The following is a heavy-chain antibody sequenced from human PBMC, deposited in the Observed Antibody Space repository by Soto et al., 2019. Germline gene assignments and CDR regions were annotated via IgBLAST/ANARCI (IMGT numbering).Heavy chain of an antibody. Sequence: QVQLQESGPGLVKPSETLSLTCTVSGGSISSYYWGWIRQPPEKGLEWIGYIYYSGSTNYNPSLKSRVTIAVDTSKTQFSLNLSSVTAADTAVYYCARDRISVTEGFDYWGQGTLVTVSS. J-gene: IGHJ4*02. V-gene: IGHV4-59*01. CDR1: GGSISSYY. CDR3: ARDRISVTEGFDY. CDR2: IYYSGST. D-gene: IGHD6-19*01.